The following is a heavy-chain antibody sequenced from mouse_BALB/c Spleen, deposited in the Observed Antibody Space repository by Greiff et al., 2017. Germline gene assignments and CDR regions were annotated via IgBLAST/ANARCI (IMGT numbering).Heavy chain of an antibody. CDR3: ARDGNYPDY. J-gene: IGHJ2*01. CDR1: GYNFTSYW. V-gene: IGHV1-55*01. D-gene: IGHD2-1*01. CDR2: IYPGSGST. Sequence: QVQLKEPGAELVKPGTSVKLSCKASGYNFTSYWINWVKLRPGQGLEWIGDIYPGSGSTNYNEKFKSKATLTVDTSSSTAYMQLSSLASEDSALYYCARDGNYPDYWGQGTTLTVSS.